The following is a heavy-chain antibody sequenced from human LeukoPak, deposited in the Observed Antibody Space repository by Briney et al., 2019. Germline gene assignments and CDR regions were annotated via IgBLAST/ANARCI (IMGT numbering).Heavy chain of an antibody. Sequence: PSETLSLTCIVSGGSISSYYWSWIRQPPGKGLEWIGYIYYSGSTNYNPSLKSRVTISADTSKNQLSLKLRSVTAADTAVYYCARVSYYDSSGYYIDYWGQGTLVTVSS. CDR2: IYYSGST. CDR3: ARVSYYDSSGYYIDY. CDR1: GGSISSYY. V-gene: IGHV4-59*08. D-gene: IGHD3-22*01. J-gene: IGHJ4*02.